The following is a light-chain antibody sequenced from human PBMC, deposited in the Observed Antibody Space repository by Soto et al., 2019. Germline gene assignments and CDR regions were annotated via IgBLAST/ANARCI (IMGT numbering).Light chain of an antibody. Sequence: QSALTQPRSVSGSPGQSVTISCTGTNNDVGIYNYVSWYQQHPDKAPQLMIYDVSNRPSGVPDRFSGSKSGNTASLTISGLQPEDEADYYCFSYAGTYTYVFGSGTKVTVL. V-gene: IGLV2-11*01. CDR1: NNDVGIYNY. J-gene: IGLJ1*01. CDR2: DVS. CDR3: FSYAGTYTYV.